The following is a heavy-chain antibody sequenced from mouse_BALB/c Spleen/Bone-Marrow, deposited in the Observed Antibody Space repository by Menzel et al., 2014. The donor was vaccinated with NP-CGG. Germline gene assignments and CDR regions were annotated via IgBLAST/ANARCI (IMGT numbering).Heavy chain of an antibody. V-gene: IGHV2-6-5*01. J-gene: IGHJ2*01. CDR3: AKHGDYYFDY. CDR1: GFSLTDYG. Sequence: VKVVDSGPGLVAPSQSLSITCTVSGFSLTDYGVSWIRQPPGKGLEWLGVIWGDGSTYYNSALKSRLSISKDNSKSQVLLKMNSLQTDDTAMYYCAKHGDYYFDYWGQGTTLTVSS. CDR2: IWGDGST.